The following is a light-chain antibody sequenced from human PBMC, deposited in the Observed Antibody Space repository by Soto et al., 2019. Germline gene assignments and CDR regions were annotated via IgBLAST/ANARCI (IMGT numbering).Light chain of an antibody. CDR1: QSVSSY. J-gene: IGKJ1*01. V-gene: IGKV1-6*01. CDR2: AAS. CDR3: LQDYKYPRT. Sequence: IQMTQSPSSLSASVGDRVSIPSRTSQSVSSYVNWYKQKPGKAPKPSIYAASSLQSGVPSRFRGSGSGTDFTLTIISLKPEAFETYYCLQDYKYPRTFGQGTKVDI.